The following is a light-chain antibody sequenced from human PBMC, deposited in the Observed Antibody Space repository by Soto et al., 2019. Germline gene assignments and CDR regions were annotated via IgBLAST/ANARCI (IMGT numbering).Light chain of an antibody. CDR3: QQLWTYPLT. CDR2: AAS. CDR1: QDVSRS. Sequence: DTQLTQSPSFLSASVGDRVTIACRASQDVSRSVGWYQQKPGTAPKLLTSAASTLNSGVPSRFSGSGSGTDFTLTISSLQPEDFATYYCQQLWTYPLTFGGGTKVEI. J-gene: IGKJ4*01. V-gene: IGKV1-9*01.